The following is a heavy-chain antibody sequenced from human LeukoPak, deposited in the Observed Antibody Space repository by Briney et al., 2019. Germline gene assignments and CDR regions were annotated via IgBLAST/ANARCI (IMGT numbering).Heavy chain of an antibody. CDR2: IYPGDSDT. D-gene: IGHD4-23*01. J-gene: IGHJ4*02. CDR3: ARHLYGGNSNFDY. V-gene: IGHV5-51*01. CDR1: GYSFTSYW. Sequence: GESLKISCKGSGYSFTSYWIGWVRQMPAKSLEWMGIIYPGDSDTRYSPSFQGQVTISADKSISTAYLQWSSLEASDTAMYYCARHLYGGNSNFDYWGQGTLVTVSS.